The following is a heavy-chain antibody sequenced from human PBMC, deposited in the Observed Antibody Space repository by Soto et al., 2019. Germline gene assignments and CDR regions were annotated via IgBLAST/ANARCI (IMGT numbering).Heavy chain of an antibody. CDR1: GYTFTSYA. J-gene: IGHJ4*02. Sequence: GASVKVSCKASGYTFTSYAMHWVRQAPGQGLEWMAWISAYNGNTNYAQKLQGRVTMTTDTSTSTAYMELRSLRSDDTAVYYCARAIVGWYCSGGSCYSDYWGQGTLVTVSS. D-gene: IGHD2-15*01. V-gene: IGHV1-18*01. CDR3: ARAIVGWYCSGGSCYSDY. CDR2: ISAYNGNT.